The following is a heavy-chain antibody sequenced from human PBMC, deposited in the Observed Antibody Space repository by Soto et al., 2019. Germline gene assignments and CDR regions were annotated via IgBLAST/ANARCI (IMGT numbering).Heavy chain of an antibody. J-gene: IGHJ4*02. Sequence: QVQLVESGGSVVQPGRSLRLSCEASGFTFTSYAMQWVRQAPCKGLEWVAVISYDGINEYYADSVKGRFTISRDNSKNTLFLQMSSLRVEDTAVYYCARDRLRLGELSLIGYFDYWGQGTMVTVSS. V-gene: IGHV3-30*15. D-gene: IGHD3-16*02. CDR3: ARDRLRLGELSLIGYFDY. CDR1: GFTFTSYA. CDR2: ISYDGINE.